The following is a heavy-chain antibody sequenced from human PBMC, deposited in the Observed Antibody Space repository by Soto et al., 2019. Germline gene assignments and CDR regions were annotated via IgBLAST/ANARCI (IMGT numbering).Heavy chain of an antibody. CDR2: INPSGGST. V-gene: IGHV1-46*01. CDR3: ARDQKNRYDHSSPDYYYYGMDV. CDR1: GYTFTSYY. J-gene: IGHJ6*02. Sequence: ASVKVSCKASGYTFTSYYIHWVRQAPGQGLEWMGIINPSGGSTSNAQKFQGRVIMTRDTSTTTVFMELSSLRSEDTAVYYCARDQKNRYDHSSPDYYYYGMDVWGQGTTVTSP. D-gene: IGHD6-13*01.